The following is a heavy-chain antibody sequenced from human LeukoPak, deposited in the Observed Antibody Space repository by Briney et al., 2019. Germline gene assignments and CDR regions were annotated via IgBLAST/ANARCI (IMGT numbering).Heavy chain of an antibody. J-gene: IGHJ4*02. CDR3: AREVITIFGVVTGLDY. CDR1: GGSISSGDYY. D-gene: IGHD3-3*01. CDR2: IYYSGST. V-gene: IGHV4-30-4*08. Sequence: SQTLSLTCTVSGGSISSGDYYWRWSRQPPGKGLEWIGYIYYSGSTYYNPSLKSRVTISVDTSKNQFSLKLSSVTAADTAVYYCAREVITIFGVVTGLDYWGQGTLVTVSS.